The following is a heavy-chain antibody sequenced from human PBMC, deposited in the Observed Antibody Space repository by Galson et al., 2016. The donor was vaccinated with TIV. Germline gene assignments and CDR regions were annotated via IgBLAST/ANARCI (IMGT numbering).Heavy chain of an antibody. V-gene: IGHV1-69*13. CDR3: ARTSYTPMGY. D-gene: IGHD5-18*01. CDR1: GGTFSSFA. CDR2: IIPGFGTV. J-gene: IGHJ4*01. Sequence: SVKVSCKASGGTFSSFALNWVRQAPGQGLEWIGEIIPGFGTVRYAQKFQARVTITADESATTSVMELSSLTSDDTAVYYCARTSYTPMGYWGQGTLVTVS.